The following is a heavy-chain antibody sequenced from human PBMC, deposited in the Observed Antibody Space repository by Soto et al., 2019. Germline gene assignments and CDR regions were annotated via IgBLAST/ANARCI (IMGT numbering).Heavy chain of an antibody. Sequence: ESGPTRVNPTETLTLTCTVSGFSLSNTRMGVSWIRRPPGKALEWLAHIVSNDERSYSTSLKSRLTISKDTSKSQVVLTMTNMDPVDTATYFCARITPYTSRTVRFDPWGPGTLVTVSS. D-gene: IGHD6-13*01. CDR2: IVSNDER. J-gene: IGHJ5*02. CDR1: GFSLSNTRMG. CDR3: ARITPYTSRTVRFDP. V-gene: IGHV2-26*01.